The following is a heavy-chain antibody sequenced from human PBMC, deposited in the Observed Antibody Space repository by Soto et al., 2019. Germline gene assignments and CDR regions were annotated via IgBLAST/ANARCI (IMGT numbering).Heavy chain of an antibody. D-gene: IGHD3-16*01. Sequence: QVQLVQSGDEVKKPGASVKVSCKASGYIFVNYGIAWVRQAPGQGLERMGWISPYTGNTHSATKVQGRLTMTTHTSTSTAYMDLGSLTSDDTAVYYCGMVDNYVTPTPQDVWGQGTTVTVSS. CDR2: ISPYTGNT. CDR3: GMVDNYVTPTPQDV. J-gene: IGHJ6*02. CDR1: GYIFVNYG. V-gene: IGHV1-18*01.